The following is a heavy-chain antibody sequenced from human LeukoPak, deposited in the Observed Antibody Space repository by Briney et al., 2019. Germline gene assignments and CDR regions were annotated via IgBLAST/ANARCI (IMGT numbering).Heavy chain of an antibody. CDR3: ARSAGVTTWDWFGP. Sequence: SETLTLICAVYGGTFSSYYWRWIRQPPGKGLEWIGEINHSGSTNYNPSLKSRVTISVATSKNHCSLKLSSVTAGDTAVYYCARSAGVTTWDWFGPWGQGTLVTVAS. J-gene: IGHJ5*02. V-gene: IGHV4-34*01. CDR2: INHSGST. CDR1: GGTFSSYY. D-gene: IGHD4-17*01.